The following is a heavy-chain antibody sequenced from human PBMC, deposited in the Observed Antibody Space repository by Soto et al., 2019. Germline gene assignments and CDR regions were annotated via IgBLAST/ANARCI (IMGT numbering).Heavy chain of an antibody. J-gene: IGHJ6*03. Sequence: EEQLVESGGGLVQPGRSLRLSCAASGFTFDDYAMHWVRQAPGKGLEWVSGISWNSGSIGYADSVKGRFTISRDNAKNSLYLQMNSLRAEDTALYYCAKDNIPKVDYYYYYMDVWGKGTTVTVSS. V-gene: IGHV3-9*01. CDR3: AKDNIPKVDYYYYYMDV. CDR2: ISWNSGSI. CDR1: GFTFDDYA.